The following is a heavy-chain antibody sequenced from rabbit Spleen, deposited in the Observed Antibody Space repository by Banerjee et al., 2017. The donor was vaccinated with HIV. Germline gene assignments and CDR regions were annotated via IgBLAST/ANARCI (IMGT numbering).Heavy chain of an antibody. CDR3: ARNFDL. CDR2: IYAGSTGTT. V-gene: IGHV1S40*01. J-gene: IGHJ4*01. Sequence: QSLEESGGDLVKPGASLTLTCTASGFSFSSRYYMNWVRQAPGKGLEWIGTIYAGSTGTTDYANWAKGRFTISKTSSTTVTLQMTSLTAADTATYFCARNFDLWGQGTLVTVS. CDR1: GFSFSSRYY.